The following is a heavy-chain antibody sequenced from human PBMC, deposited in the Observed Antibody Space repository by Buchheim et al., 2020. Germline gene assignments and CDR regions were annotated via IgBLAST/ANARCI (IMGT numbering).Heavy chain of an antibody. D-gene: IGHD4-23*01. Sequence: QVQLVESGGGVVQPGRSLRLSCEASGFTFSTYAMHWVRQAPGKGLEWVTVISDDGNHKFYADSVKGRFTISRDNSKNMMYLQMNSLRTEDTAVYYCEREKTNRGNSLDYWGQGTL. CDR3: EREKTNRGNSLDY. V-gene: IGHV3-30-3*01. CDR2: ISDDGNHK. J-gene: IGHJ4*02. CDR1: GFTFSTYA.